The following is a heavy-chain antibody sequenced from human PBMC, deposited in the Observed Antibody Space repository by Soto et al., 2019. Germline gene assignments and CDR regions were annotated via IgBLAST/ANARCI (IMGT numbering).Heavy chain of an antibody. V-gene: IGHV3-23*01. Sequence: GGSLRLPCAAAGFTFSSHARRWVRQAPGKGLEWISGITGSGGTTPYADSVKGRFTVSRDNSKSTLYLHMNNLRADDTAVYYCARVLAAGTARMDVWGQGTTVPVSS. CDR3: ARVLAAGTARMDV. J-gene: IGHJ6*02. CDR2: ITGSGGTT. CDR1: GFTFSSHA.